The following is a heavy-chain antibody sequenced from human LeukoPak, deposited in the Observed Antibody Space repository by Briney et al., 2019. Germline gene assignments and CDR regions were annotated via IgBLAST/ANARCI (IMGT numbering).Heavy chain of an antibody. D-gene: IGHD4-23*01. CDR3: VRDQRRWYLTRVYYFDY. V-gene: IGHV3-48*02. Sequence: GETLHLTCPASGFTFSSDSMNWVRQPPRQGTAWASYISTSSSTIFYAGSLTGRFTTSRDNAKSSLYLQMNSLRDEDTAVYYCVRDQRRWYLTRVYYFDYWGQGTLVTVSS. CDR2: ISTSSSTI. CDR1: GFTFSSDS. J-gene: IGHJ4*02.